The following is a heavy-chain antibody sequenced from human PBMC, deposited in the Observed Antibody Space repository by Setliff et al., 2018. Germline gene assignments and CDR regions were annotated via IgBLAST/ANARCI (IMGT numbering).Heavy chain of an antibody. V-gene: IGHV4-61*09. J-gene: IGHJ6*03. D-gene: IGHD6-19*01. CDR3: ARAISGWYSAFYYYMDV. CDR2: IYTSGST. CDR1: GGSISSGSDY. Sequence: KTSETLSLTCSVSGGSISSGSDYWTWIRQPAGKGLEWIGHIYTSGSTNYNPSLKSRVTISVDTSKNQFSLKLSSVTAADTAVYYCARAISGWYSAFYYYMDVWGKGTTVTVSS.